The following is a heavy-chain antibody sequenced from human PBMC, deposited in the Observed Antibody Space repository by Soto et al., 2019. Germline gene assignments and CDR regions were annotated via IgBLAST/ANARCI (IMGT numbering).Heavy chain of an antibody. J-gene: IGHJ4*02. V-gene: IGHV3-21*01. CDR1: GFTFSPYS. CDR2: ISSSTSYI. Sequence: EVQLVESGGGLVKPGGSLRLSCAASGFTFSPYSMSWVRQAPGKGLEWVTCISSSTSYIYYADSVKGRFTISRDNAKNSLYLQMNSLRVEDTAVYYCARIPHYDSSGHFDSWGQGTLVTVSS. CDR3: ARIPHYDSSGHFDS. D-gene: IGHD3-22*01.